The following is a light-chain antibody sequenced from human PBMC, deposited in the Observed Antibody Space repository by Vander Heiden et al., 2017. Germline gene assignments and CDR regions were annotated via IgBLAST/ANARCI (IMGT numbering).Light chain of an antibody. Sequence: QSALTQPASVSGSPGQSITMSCTGTSSDVGGYNYVSWYQQHPGKAPNLMIYDVSNRPSGVSNRFSGSKSGNTASLTISGLQAEDEADYYCCSYANSNTWVFGGGTKLSVL. CDR3: CSYANSNTWV. V-gene: IGLV2-14*03. CDR1: SSDVGGYNY. J-gene: IGLJ3*02. CDR2: DVS.